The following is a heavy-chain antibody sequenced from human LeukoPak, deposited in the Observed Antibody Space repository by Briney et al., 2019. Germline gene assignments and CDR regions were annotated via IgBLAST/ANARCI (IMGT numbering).Heavy chain of an antibody. Sequence: GSLRLSCAASGFPFSSYSMNWVRQAPGKGLEWVSYISSAGDTIYYADSVKGRFTISRDNSKNTLYLQMNSLRAEDTAVYYCASSYSSGWLGFDYWGQGTLVTVSS. CDR2: ISSAGDTI. J-gene: IGHJ4*02. CDR1: GFPFSSYS. CDR3: ASSYSSGWLGFDY. V-gene: IGHV3-48*01. D-gene: IGHD6-19*01.